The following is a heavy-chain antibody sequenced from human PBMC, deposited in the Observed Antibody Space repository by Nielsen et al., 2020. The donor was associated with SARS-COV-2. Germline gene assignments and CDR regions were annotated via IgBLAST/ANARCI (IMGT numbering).Heavy chain of an antibody. V-gene: IGHV1-69*13. J-gene: IGHJ6*03. D-gene: IGHD6-13*01. Sequence: SVKVSCKASGGTFSSYAISWVRQAPGQGLEWMGGIIPIFGTANYAQKFQGRVTITADESTSTAYMELSSLRSEDTAVYYCARGGYSSSWYNFGDGQRYYYYMDVWGKGTTVTVSS. CDR3: ARGGYSSSWYNFGDGQRYYYYMDV. CDR1: GGTFSSYA. CDR2: IIPIFGTA.